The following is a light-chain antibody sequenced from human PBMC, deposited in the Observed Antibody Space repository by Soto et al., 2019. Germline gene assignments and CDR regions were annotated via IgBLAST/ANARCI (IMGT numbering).Light chain of an antibody. CDR3: QVRDSSSDHYV. V-gene: IGLV3-21*04. Sequence: SYELTQPPSVSVAPGKTARITCGGNNIGSKSVHWYQQKPGQAPVLVIYYDSDRPSGIPERISGSNSGNTATLTISRVEAGDEADYYCQVRDSSSDHYVFGTGTKVTVL. CDR1: NIGSKS. J-gene: IGLJ1*01. CDR2: YDS.